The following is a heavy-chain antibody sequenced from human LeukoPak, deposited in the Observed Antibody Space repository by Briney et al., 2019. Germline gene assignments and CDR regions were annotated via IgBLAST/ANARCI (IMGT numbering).Heavy chain of an antibody. Sequence: GGALRLSCAASGFTFNSYWMHWVGQAPGQGQEWVSRITTDGSSTAYADSEKRRFTISRDNAKNTLYLQMNSLRVEDTAGYYCARLKDCWGRGTLVTVSS. CDR1: GFTFNSYW. CDR3: ARLKDC. J-gene: IGHJ4*02. CDR2: ITTDGSST. V-gene: IGHV3-74*01.